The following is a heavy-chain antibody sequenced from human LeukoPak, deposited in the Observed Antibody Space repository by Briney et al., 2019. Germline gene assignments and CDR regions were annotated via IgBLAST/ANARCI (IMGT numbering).Heavy chain of an antibody. V-gene: IGHV3-7*01. CDR2: IKQDGSEK. CDR3: ASGYCSSGRCYGDY. J-gene: IGHJ4*02. D-gene: IGHD2-15*01. CDR1: GFTFSSYW. Sequence: GGSLRLSCAASGFTFSSYWMSWVRQAPGKGLEWVANIKQDGSEKYYVDSVKGRFTISRDNAKNSLYLQMNSLRAEDTAVYYCASGYCSSGRCYGDYWGQGTLVTVS.